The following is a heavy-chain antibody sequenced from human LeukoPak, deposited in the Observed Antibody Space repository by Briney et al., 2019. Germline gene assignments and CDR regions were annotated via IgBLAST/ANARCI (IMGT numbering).Heavy chain of an antibody. CDR3: ARDSGYCSSTSCHSHYYYYYMDV. J-gene: IGHJ6*03. Sequence: SVKVSCKASGGTFSSYAISWVRQAPGQGLEWMGGIIPIFGTANYAQKFQGRVTITTDESTSTAYMELSSLRSEDTAVYYCARDSGYCSSTSCHSHYYYYYMDVWGKGTTVTVS. D-gene: IGHD2-2*01. CDR1: GGTFSSYA. V-gene: IGHV1-69*05. CDR2: IIPIFGTA.